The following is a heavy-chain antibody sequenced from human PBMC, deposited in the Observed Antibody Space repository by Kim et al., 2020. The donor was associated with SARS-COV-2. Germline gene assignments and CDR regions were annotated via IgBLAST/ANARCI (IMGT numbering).Heavy chain of an antibody. CDR1: GGSISSSNYY. V-gene: IGHV4-39*02. Sequence: SETLSLTCTVSGGSISSSNYYWGWIRQPPGRGLEWIGSVYSSGSAHYNSPLKSRVTISVDTSKNHFSLKLSSVTAADTAVYYCARLGYCSGGRCYHHYWRQGILVTVSS. D-gene: IGHD2-15*01. CDR2: VYSSGSA. J-gene: IGHJ4*02. CDR3: ARLGYCSGGRCYHHY.